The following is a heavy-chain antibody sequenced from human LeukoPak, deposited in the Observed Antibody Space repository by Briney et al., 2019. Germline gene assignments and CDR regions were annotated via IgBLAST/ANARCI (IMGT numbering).Heavy chain of an antibody. CDR1: GFTFSSYA. CDR3: ARGPTFGGVIVKGGGYYFDY. D-gene: IGHD3-16*02. Sequence: GGSLRLSCAASGFTFSSYAMHWVRQAPGKGLEWVAVISYDGSNKYYADSVKGRFTISRDNSKNTLYLQMGSLRAEDMAVYYCARGPTFGGVIVKGGGYYFDYWGQGTLVTVSS. J-gene: IGHJ4*02. CDR2: ISYDGSNK. V-gene: IGHV3-30*14.